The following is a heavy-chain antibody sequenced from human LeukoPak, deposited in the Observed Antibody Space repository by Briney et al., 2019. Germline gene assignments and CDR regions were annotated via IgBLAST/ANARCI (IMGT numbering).Heavy chain of an antibody. Sequence: PSETLSLTCTVSGGSISSYYWSWIRQPPGKGLEWIGYIYYSGSTNYNPSLKSRVTISVDTSKDQFSLKLSSVTAADTAVYYCARAYPWGTRRDVTLGAFDIWGQGTMVTVSS. V-gene: IGHV4-59*01. D-gene: IGHD1-7*01. CDR1: GGSISSYY. J-gene: IGHJ3*02. CDR2: IYYSGST. CDR3: ARAYPWGTRRDVTLGAFDI.